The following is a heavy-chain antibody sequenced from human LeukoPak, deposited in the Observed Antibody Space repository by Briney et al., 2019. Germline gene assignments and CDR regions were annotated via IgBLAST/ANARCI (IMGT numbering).Heavy chain of an antibody. Sequence: ASVKVSCKASGYMFNAYGISWVRQAPGQGLEWMGWISSYNGNTNYPQKFQGRVTVTTDTSTTTAYMELTSLTSDDTAMYYCAREVILNAAYCSDCNSGQSFDHWGQGTLVTVSS. V-gene: IGHV1-18*04. CDR2: ISSYNGNT. J-gene: IGHJ4*02. CDR1: GYMFNAYG. CDR3: AREVILNAAYCSDCNSGQSFDH. D-gene: IGHD2-15*01.